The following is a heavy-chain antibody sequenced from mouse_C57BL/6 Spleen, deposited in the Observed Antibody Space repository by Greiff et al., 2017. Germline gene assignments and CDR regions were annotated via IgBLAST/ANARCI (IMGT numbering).Heavy chain of an antibody. CDR3: ARYGGYYYGSSPLYYFDY. J-gene: IGHJ2*01. V-gene: IGHV1-82*01. Sequence: QVQLQQSGPELVKPGASVKISCKASGYAFSSSWMNWVKQRPGKGLEWIGRIYPGDGDTNYNGKFKGKATLTADKSSSTAYMQLSSLTSEDSAVYFCARYGGYYYGSSPLYYFDYWGQGTTLTVSS. CDR2: IYPGDGDT. CDR1: GYAFSSSW. D-gene: IGHD1-1*01.